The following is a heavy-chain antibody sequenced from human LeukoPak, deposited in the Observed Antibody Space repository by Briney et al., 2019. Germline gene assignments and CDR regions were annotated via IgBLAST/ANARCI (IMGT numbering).Heavy chain of an antibody. V-gene: IGHV3-30*03. CDR3: ARAKRVTAITYRDAFDI. CDR2: ISYDGSYK. CDR1: GFTFSSYG. J-gene: IGHJ3*02. D-gene: IGHD2-21*02. Sequence: PGRSLRLSCAASGFTFSSYGMHWVRQAPGKGLEWVTIISYDGSYKYYADSVKGRFTIARDNSKNTLFLQMNSLRAEDTAVYYCARAKRVTAITYRDAFDIWGQGTMVTVSS.